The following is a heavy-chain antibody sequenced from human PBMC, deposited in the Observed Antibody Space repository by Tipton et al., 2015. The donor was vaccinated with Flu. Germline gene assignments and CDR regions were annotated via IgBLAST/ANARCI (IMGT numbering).Heavy chain of an antibody. J-gene: IGHJ3*02. CDR3: ASYYGSGSNAFDI. D-gene: IGHD3-10*01. CDR1: GGSISSSSYY. CDR2: TYYSGST. Sequence: TLSLTCTVSGGSISSSSYYWGWIRQPPGKGLEWIGSTYYSGSTYYNPSLKSRVTISVDTSKNQFSLKLSSVTAADTAVYYCASYYGSGSNAFDIWGQGTMVTVSS. V-gene: IGHV4-39*07.